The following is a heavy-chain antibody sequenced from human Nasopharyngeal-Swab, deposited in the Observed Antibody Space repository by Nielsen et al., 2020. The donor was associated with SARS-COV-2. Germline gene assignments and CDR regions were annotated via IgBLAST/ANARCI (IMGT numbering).Heavy chain of an antibody. Sequence: SETLSLTCAVYGGSFSGYYWSWIRQPPGKGLEWIGEINHSGSTNYNPSLKSRVTISVVTSKNQFSLKLSSVTAADTAVYYCARGPRGRRGHYGMDVWGQGTTVTVSS. D-gene: IGHD2-15*01. CDR1: GGSFSGYY. V-gene: IGHV4-34*01. CDR2: INHSGST. CDR3: ARGPRGRRGHYGMDV. J-gene: IGHJ6*02.